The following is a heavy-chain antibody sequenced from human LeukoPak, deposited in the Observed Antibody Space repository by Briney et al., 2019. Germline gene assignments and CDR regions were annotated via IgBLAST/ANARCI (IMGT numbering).Heavy chain of an antibody. V-gene: IGHV1-3*03. J-gene: IGHJ4*02. CDR3: AREGDYGGHFDY. CDR2: INAGNGNT. Sequence: GASVKVSCKASGYTFTSYAMHWVRQAPGQRLEWMGWINAGNGNTKYSQEFQGRVTITRDTSASTAYMELSSLRSEDMAVYYCAREGDYGGHFDYWGQGTLVTVSS. D-gene: IGHD4-23*01. CDR1: GYTFTSYA.